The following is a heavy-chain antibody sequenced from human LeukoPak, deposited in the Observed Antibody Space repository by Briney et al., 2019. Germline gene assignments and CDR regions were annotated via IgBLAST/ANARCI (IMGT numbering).Heavy chain of an antibody. Sequence: GGSLRLSCAASGFTFSSYSMNWVRQAPGKGLEWVSSISSSSSVMDYANSLKGRFTISRDNAKNSLYLQMNSLRAEDTAVYYCATSRGGYRHYWGQGTLVTVSS. D-gene: IGHD3-22*01. CDR1: GFTFSSYS. CDR2: ISSSSSVM. V-gene: IGHV3-21*01. J-gene: IGHJ4*02. CDR3: ATSRGGYRHY.